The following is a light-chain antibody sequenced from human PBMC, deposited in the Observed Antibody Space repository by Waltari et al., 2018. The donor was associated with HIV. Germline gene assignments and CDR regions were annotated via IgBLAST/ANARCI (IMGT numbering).Light chain of an antibody. CDR2: GDS. V-gene: IGLV1-36*01. J-gene: IGLJ1*01. CDR3: STWDYSLSAYV. CDR1: SNNIGSYA. Sequence: QSALTQEASVSGTVGKKVTLSCTGTSNNIGSYAVGWYQQISHGAPKAVMCGDSLPSGIPDRFSGSKSGTTASLVISGLQPEDEADYYCSTWDYSLSAYVFGAGTKVTVL.